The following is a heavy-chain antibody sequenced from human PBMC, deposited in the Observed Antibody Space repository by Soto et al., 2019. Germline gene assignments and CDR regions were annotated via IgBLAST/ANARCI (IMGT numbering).Heavy chain of an antibody. J-gene: IGHJ3*02. CDR2: IYYSGST. V-gene: IGHV4-59*08. CDR1: GGSISSYY. Sequence: PSDTLSLTCTVSGGSISSYYWSWIRQPPGKGLEWIGYIYYSGSTNYNPSLKSRVTISVDTSKNQFSLKLSSVTAADTAVYYCARPQRHDAFDIWGQGTMVTVSS. CDR3: ARPQRHDAFDI.